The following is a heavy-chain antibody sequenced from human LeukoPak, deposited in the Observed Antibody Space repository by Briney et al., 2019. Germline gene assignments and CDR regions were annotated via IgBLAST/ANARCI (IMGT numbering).Heavy chain of an antibody. Sequence: SVKVSCKASGGTFSSYAISWVRQAPGQGLECMGGIIPIFGTANYAQKFQGRVTITADESTSTAYMELSSLRSEDTAVYYCAREIPLLGYCSSTSCYSYYFDYWGQGTLVTVSS. CDR3: AREIPLLGYCSSTSCYSYYFDY. V-gene: IGHV1-69*01. CDR1: GGTFSSYA. J-gene: IGHJ4*02. CDR2: IIPIFGTA. D-gene: IGHD2-2*01.